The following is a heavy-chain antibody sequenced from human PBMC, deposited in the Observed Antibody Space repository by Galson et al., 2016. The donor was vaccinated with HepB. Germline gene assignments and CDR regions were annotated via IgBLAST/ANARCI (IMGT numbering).Heavy chain of an antibody. V-gene: IGHV3-23*01. CDR1: GFVFFNYA. CDR2: ISGSAAET. J-gene: IGHJ4*02. Sequence: SLRLSCATSGFVFFNYAMTWVRQAPGEGLQWVSTISGSAAETWYADSVKGRFTISRDNSKNMVFLQMSSLRADDTARYYCALGWDYGEARGRLDNWGQGTQVTVSS. D-gene: IGHD4-17*01. CDR3: ALGWDYGEARGRLDN.